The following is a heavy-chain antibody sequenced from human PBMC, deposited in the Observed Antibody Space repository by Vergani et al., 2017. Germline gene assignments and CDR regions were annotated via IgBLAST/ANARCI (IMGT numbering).Heavy chain of an antibody. CDR1: GFTFSSYS. Sequence: EVQLVESGGGLVQPGGSLRLSCAASGFTFSSYSMNWVRQAPGKGLEWVSYISSSSSTIYYADSVKGRLTMSRDNAKNSLYLQMNSLRAEDTAVYYCARGDRTVTTEFDYWGQGTLVTVSS. CDR2: ISSSSSTI. V-gene: IGHV3-48*01. D-gene: IGHD4-17*01. CDR3: ARGDRTVTTEFDY. J-gene: IGHJ4*02.